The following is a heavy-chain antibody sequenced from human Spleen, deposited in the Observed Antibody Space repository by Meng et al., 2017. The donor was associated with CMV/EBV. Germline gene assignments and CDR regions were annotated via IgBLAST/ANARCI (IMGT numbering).Heavy chain of an antibody. CDR3: ARDQEGTRELFPIHYGMDV. Sequence: GESLKISCAASGFTFKTFTMIWVRQAPRKGLEWVSSISSGSDYMYYADSVKGRFTISRDNGKNSLYLRMDGLRVEDTAVYYCARDQEGTRELFPIHYGMDVWGQGTTVTVSS. CDR1: GFTFKTFT. J-gene: IGHJ6*02. V-gene: IGHV3-21*06. CDR2: ISSGSDYM. D-gene: IGHD1-7*01.